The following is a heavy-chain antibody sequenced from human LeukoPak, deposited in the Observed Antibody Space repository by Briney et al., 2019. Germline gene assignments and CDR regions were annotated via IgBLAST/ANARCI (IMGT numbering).Heavy chain of an antibody. V-gene: IGHV4-39*07. Sequence: SETLSLTCTVSGGSISSSSYYWGWFRQPPGKGLEWLGSIYYSGSTYYNPSLKSRVTISVDTSKNQFSLKLSSVTAADTAVYYCARVHSLGSSWYGYYFDYWGQGTLVTVSS. CDR3: ARVHSLGSSWYGYYFDY. CDR1: GGSISSSSYY. J-gene: IGHJ4*02. D-gene: IGHD6-13*01. CDR2: IYYSGST.